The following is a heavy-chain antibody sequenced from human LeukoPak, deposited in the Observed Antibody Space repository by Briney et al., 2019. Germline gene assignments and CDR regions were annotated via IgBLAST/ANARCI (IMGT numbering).Heavy chain of an antibody. CDR3: AKQQLVPDFDY. D-gene: IGHD6-13*01. CDR2: ISGSGGST. J-gene: IGHJ4*02. CDR1: GFTFSSNS. Sequence: GGSLRLSCAASGFTFSSNSMNWVRQAPGKGLEWVSAISGSGGSTYYADSVKGRFTISRDNSKNTLYLQMNSLRAEDTAVYYCAKQQLVPDFDYWGQGTLVTVSS. V-gene: IGHV3-23*01.